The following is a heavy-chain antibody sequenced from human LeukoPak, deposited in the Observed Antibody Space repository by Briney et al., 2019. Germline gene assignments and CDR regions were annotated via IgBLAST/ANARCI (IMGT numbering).Heavy chain of an antibody. CDR3: ARRGVEMAPVRPDNWFDP. J-gene: IGHJ5*02. Sequence: SETLSLTCTVSGGSISSSYWGWIRQPPGKGLEWIGYISYSGSTKYNPSLKSRVTLSVDTSKNQFSLKVNSVTAADTAVYYCARRGVEMAPVRPDNWFDPWGQGTLVTVS. V-gene: IGHV4-59*08. D-gene: IGHD5-24*01. CDR1: GGSISSSY. CDR2: ISYSGST.